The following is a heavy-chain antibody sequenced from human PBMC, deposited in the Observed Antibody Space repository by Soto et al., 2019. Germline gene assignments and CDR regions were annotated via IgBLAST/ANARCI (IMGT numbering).Heavy chain of an antibody. J-gene: IGHJ4*02. V-gene: IGHV5-51*01. D-gene: IGHD2-15*01. CDR3: AREDCSGGSCYTFDY. Sequence: GESLKISCKGSGYSFTSYWIGWVRQMPGKGLEWMGIIYPGDSDTRYSPSFQGQVTISADKSISTAYLQWSSLKASDTAMYYCAREDCSGGSCYTFDYWGQGTLVTVSS. CDR1: GYSFTSYW. CDR2: IYPGDSDT.